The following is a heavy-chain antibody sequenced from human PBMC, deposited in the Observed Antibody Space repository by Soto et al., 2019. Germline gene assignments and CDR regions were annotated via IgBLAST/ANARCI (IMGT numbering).Heavy chain of an antibody. CDR2: AYPRGST. J-gene: IGHJ5*02. CDR3: ARVAGSGWYDA. V-gene: IGHV4-30-2*01. CDR1: GGYIVSGGYS. D-gene: IGHD6-19*01. Sequence: QVHLQESGSGLVKPSQTLSLTCAVSGGYIVSGGYSWGWIRQPPGKGLEWIGTAYPRGSTYYDPSLKSRVTISLDLSKNQCSLNLNSVTAADTAVYYCARVAGSGWYDAWGQGTLVTVSS.